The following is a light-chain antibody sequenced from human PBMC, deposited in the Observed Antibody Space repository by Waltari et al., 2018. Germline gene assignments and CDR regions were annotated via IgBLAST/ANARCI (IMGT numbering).Light chain of an antibody. V-gene: IGKV1-39*01. Sequence: DIQMTQSPSSLSASVGDRVTITCRASQSISSYLNWYQQKPGKAPKLLIYAASSLQSGVPSRCSVSGSGTDVTLTISSLQPEDFATYYCQQSYSTLFTFGGGTKVEIK. CDR3: QQSYSTLFT. CDR2: AAS. CDR1: QSISSY. J-gene: IGKJ4*01.